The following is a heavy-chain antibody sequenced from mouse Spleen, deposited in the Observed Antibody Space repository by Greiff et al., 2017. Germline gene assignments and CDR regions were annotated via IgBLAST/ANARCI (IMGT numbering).Heavy chain of an antibody. Sequence: EVKLMESGGDLVKPGGSLKLSCAASGFTFSSYGMSWVRQTPDKRLEWVATISSGGSYTYYPDSVKGRFTISRDNAKNTLYLQMSRLKSEDTAMYYCARHPNYDYWGQGTTLTVSS. V-gene: IGHV5-6*01. CDR2: ISSGGSYT. D-gene: IGHD2-1*01. CDR1: GFTFSSYG. CDR3: ARHPNYDY. J-gene: IGHJ2*01.